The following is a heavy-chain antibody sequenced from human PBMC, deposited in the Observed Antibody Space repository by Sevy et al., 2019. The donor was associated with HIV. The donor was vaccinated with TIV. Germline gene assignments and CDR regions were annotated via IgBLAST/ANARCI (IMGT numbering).Heavy chain of an antibody. V-gene: IGHV1-24*01. CDR2: FDPVNGKS. Sequence: ASVKVSCKVSEFTLIELSMHWVRQAPGKGLEWMGGFDPVNGKSIYAQKFQGRLTMTEDTSIDTAYMELSSLTPEDTAVNYCAPLGCGWQFDAFDIWGQGTMVTVSS. CDR3: APLGCGWQFDAFDI. J-gene: IGHJ3*02. CDR1: EFTLIELS. D-gene: IGHD6-19*01.